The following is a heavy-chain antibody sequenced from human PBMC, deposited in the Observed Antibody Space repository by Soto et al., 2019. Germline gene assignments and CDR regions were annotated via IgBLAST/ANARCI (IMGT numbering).Heavy chain of an antibody. Sequence: SQTLSLTCAVSGYSISSGYYWGWIRRPPGKGLEWIGSIYHIGSTYYNPSLKSRVTISVDTPKNQFSLKLGSVTPADTAVYYSARRSGATPPPYFDYWGQGTLVTVSS. CDR2: IYHIGST. J-gene: IGHJ4*02. V-gene: IGHV4-38-2*01. D-gene: IGHD1-26*01. CDR3: ARRSGATPPPYFDY. CDR1: GYSISSGYY.